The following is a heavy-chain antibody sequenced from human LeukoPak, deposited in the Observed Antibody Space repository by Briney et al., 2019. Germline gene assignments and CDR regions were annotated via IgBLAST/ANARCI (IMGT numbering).Heavy chain of an antibody. V-gene: IGHV1-2*06. Sequence: ASVKVSCKASGYTFTGYYMHWVRQAPGQGLEWMGRINPNSGGTNYAQKFQGRVTMTRDTSISTAYMELSRLRSDDTAVYYCARDKVVVRRNWFDPWGQGTLATVSS. J-gene: IGHJ5*02. CDR2: INPNSGGT. CDR3: ARDKVVVRRNWFDP. D-gene: IGHD2-15*01. CDR1: GYTFTGYY.